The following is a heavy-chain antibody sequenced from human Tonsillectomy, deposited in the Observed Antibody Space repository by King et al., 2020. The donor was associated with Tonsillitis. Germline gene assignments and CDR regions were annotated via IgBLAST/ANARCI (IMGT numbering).Heavy chain of an antibody. Sequence: VQLVESGAEVQKPGASVKVSCKASGYNFTGYYIHWVRQAPGHGLEWMGWINPNSGVTRYAQNFQGRVTMTRDTATSTAYMEVTKLKSDDTAVYYCANLEYWGQGTLVIVSS. CDR2: INPNSGVT. D-gene: IGHD1-14*01. V-gene: IGHV1-2*02. CDR1: GYNFTGYY. CDR3: ANLEY. J-gene: IGHJ4*02.